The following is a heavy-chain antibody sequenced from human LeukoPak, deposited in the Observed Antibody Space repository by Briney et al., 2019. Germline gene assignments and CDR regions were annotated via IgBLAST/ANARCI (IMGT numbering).Heavy chain of an antibody. CDR1: GGSFSGYY. CDR3: ARRVGGYYYDSSDV. J-gene: IGHJ6*04. Sequence: SETLSLTCAVYGGSFSGYYWSWIRQPPGKGLEWIGEINHSGSTYYNPSLKSRVTISVDTSKNQFSLKLSSVTAADTAVYYCARRVGGYYYDSSDVWGKGTTVTISS. CDR2: INHSGST. D-gene: IGHD3-22*01. V-gene: IGHV4-34*01.